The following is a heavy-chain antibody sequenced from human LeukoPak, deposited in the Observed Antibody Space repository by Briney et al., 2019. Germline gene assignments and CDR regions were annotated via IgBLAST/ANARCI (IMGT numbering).Heavy chain of an antibody. CDR1: GGSISSSSYY. Sequence: PSETLSLTCTVSGGSISSSSYYWGWIRQPPGKGLEWIGSFYYSGSTYYNPSLKSRVTISVDTSKNQFSLKLSSVTAADTAVYYCARHLSGRIVGATGDWGQGTLVTVSS. CDR2: FYYSGST. CDR3: ARHLSGRIVGATGD. V-gene: IGHV4-39*01. D-gene: IGHD1-26*01. J-gene: IGHJ4*02.